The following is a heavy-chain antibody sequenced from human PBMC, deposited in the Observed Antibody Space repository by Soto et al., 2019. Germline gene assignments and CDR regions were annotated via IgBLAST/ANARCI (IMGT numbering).Heavy chain of an antibody. D-gene: IGHD5-12*01. CDR1: GGTFNNYP. Sequence: QEQLVQSGAEVKKPASSVKVSCKASGGTFNNYPITWVRQAPGEGLEWMGGSIPIFGTANYAQNFQGRVTISVDESTSTAYMELSSLRSEDTAVYYCARGRGYSGDDHYYYFDMDVWGQGTTVTVSS. CDR3: ARGRGYSGDDHYYYFDMDV. J-gene: IGHJ6*02. CDR2: SIPIFGTA. V-gene: IGHV1-69*01.